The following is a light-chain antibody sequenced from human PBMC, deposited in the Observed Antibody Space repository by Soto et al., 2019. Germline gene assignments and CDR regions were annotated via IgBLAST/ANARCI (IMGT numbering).Light chain of an antibody. V-gene: IGKV3-15*01. Sequence: EVMMTQSPVTLSVSPGERATLSCRASETVRSHLAWYQQKPGQTPRLLIYGTSNRAAGIPARFSGSGSGTEFTLTIGSLQSEDFAVYYCQQYNQWVWTFGQGTKV. J-gene: IGKJ1*01. CDR1: ETVRSH. CDR3: QQYNQWVWT. CDR2: GTS.